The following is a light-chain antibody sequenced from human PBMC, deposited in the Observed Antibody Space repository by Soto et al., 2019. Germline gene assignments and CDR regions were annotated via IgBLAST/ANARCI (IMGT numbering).Light chain of an antibody. J-gene: IGKJ4*02. CDR3: QQRSNWPPLT. Sequence: EIVLTQSPATLSLSPGERATLSCRASQSVSSYLAWYQQKPGQAPRLLIYDASNRATGIPARFSGSGSGTDFTLTISSLGPEDFAVYYCQQRSNWPPLTFGGGTKVELK. CDR1: QSVSSY. V-gene: IGKV3-11*01. CDR2: DAS.